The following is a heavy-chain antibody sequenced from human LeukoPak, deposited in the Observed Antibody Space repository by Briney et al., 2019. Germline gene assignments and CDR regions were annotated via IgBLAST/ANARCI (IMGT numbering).Heavy chain of an antibody. CDR3: ARGHLSRYGSTSRDY. J-gene: IGHJ4*02. CDR1: GYTFTSYG. Sequence: ASVKVSCKASGYTFTSYGISWVRQAPGQGLEWMGWISAYNGNTNYAQKLQGRVTMTTDTSTSTAYMELRSLRSDDTAVYYCARGHLSRYGSTSRDYWGQGTLVTVSS. D-gene: IGHD3-22*01. V-gene: IGHV1-18*01. CDR2: ISAYNGNT.